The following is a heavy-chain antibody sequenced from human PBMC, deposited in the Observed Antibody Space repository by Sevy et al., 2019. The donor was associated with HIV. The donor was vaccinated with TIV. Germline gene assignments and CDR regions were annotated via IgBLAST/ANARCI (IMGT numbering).Heavy chain of an antibody. Sequence: GGSLRLSCAASGFTFSTYSMNWVRQAPGKGLEWVSSISSTSSYIDYAYSVKGRFTISRDNAKRSLYLQMNSLRDEDTAVYYCARASSPYCGGDCLYAFNIWGQGTMVTVSS. V-gene: IGHV3-21*01. CDR2: ISSTSSYI. CDR1: GFTFSTYS. D-gene: IGHD2-21*02. J-gene: IGHJ3*02. CDR3: ARASSPYCGGDCLYAFNI.